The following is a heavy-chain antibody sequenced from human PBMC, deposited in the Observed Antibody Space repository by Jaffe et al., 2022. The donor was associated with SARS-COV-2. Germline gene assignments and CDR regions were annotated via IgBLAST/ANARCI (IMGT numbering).Heavy chain of an antibody. CDR3: ARHAYIDGSCRYMDV. CDR1: GDSISSSIYY. J-gene: IGHJ6*03. D-gene: IGHD5-12*01. V-gene: IGHV4-39*01. CDR2: MYYSGST. Sequence: QLQLQESGPGLVKPSETLSLTCTVSGDSISSSIYYWGWIRQPPGRGLEWIGTMYYSGSTYYNPSLKSRVTISVDTSKNQFSLKLSSVTAADTAVYYCARHAYIDGSCRYMDVWGKGTTVTVSS.